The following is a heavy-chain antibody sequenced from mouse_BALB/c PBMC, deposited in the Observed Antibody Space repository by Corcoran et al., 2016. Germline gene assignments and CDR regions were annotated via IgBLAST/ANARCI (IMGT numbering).Heavy chain of an antibody. CDR3: ARRGYYGSSSAWFAY. Sequence: QVQLQQSGAELMKPGASVKISCKATGYTFSSYWIEWVKQRPGHGLEWIGEILPGSGSTNYNEKFKGKATFTADTSSNTAYMQLSSLTSDDSAVYYCARRGYYGSSSAWFAYWGQGTLVTVSA. V-gene: IGHV1-9*01. CDR2: ILPGSGST. D-gene: IGHD1-1*01. CDR1: GYTFSSYW. J-gene: IGHJ3*01.